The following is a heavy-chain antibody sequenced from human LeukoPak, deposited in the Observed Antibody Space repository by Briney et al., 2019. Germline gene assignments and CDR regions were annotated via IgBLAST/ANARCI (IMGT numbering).Heavy chain of an antibody. J-gene: IGHJ4*02. D-gene: IGHD3-22*01. V-gene: IGHV3-30*04. CDR3: ARAGPYDSSGYYYPRSFDY. CDR2: ISYDGSNK. Sequence: PGGSLRLSCAAPGFTFSSYAMHWVRQAPGKGLEWVAVISYDGSNKYYADSVKGRFTISRDNSKNTLYLQMNSLRAEDTAVYYCARAGPYDSSGYYYPRSFDYWGRGTLVTVSS. CDR1: GFTFSSYA.